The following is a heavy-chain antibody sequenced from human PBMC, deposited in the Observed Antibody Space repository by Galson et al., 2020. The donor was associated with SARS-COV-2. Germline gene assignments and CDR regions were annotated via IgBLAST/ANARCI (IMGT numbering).Heavy chain of an antibody. CDR3: ARDTIFGVVITLYGMDV. V-gene: IGHV3-33*01. CDR1: GFTFSSYG. J-gene: IGHJ6*02. CDR2: IWYDGSNK. D-gene: IGHD3-3*01. Sequence: TGGSLRLSCAASGFTFSSYGMHWVRQAPGKGLEWVAVIWYDGSNKYYADSVKGRFTISRDNSKNTLYLQMNSLRAEDTAVYYCARDTIFGVVITLYGMDVWGQGTTVTVSS.